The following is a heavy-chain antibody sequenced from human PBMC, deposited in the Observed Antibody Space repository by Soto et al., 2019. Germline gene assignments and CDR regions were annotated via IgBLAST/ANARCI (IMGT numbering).Heavy chain of an antibody. Sequence: GESLKISCKASGYIFTNYWIGWVRQMPGKGLDWMGIIYPGDSDTTYSPSFQGQVTFSADKSISAAYLQWSSLKASDTAMYYCARRSADSGSGSYYPDSFDSWGQGKMVTFSS. CDR1: GYIFTNYW. D-gene: IGHD3-10*01. CDR3: ARRSADSGSGSYYPDSFDS. V-gene: IGHV5-51*01. CDR2: IYPGDSDT. J-gene: IGHJ3*02.